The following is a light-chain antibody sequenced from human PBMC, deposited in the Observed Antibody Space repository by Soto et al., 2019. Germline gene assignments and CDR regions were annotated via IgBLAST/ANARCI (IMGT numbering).Light chain of an antibody. Sequence: QAVVTQPPSVSAAPGQKVTISCSGSSSNIGNNYVSWYQQLPGTAPHLLIYDNDKRPSGIPDRFSGSKSGTSATLGITGLQTGDEADYYCGTWDSSLSVGGVFGGGTKLTVL. V-gene: IGLV1-51*01. J-gene: IGLJ3*02. CDR3: GTWDSSLSVGGV. CDR1: SSNIGNNY. CDR2: DND.